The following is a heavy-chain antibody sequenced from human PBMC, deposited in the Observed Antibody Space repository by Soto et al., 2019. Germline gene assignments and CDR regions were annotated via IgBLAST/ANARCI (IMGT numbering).Heavy chain of an antibody. Sequence: PSETLSLTCAVSGYSISSGNYWAWIRQPPGRGLEWIGSLYHIGSTHYNTSLKSRVTISVDTSKNHFSLELSPVTAADTAIYYCRSSTSCYDESCGDVWGQGTMVTVSS. J-gene: IGHJ6*02. CDR1: GYSISSGNY. D-gene: IGHD2-2*01. CDR2: LYHIGST. CDR3: RSSTSCYDESCGDV. V-gene: IGHV4-38-2*01.